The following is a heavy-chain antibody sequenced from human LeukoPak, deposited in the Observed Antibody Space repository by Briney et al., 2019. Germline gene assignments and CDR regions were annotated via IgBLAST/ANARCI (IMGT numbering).Heavy chain of an antibody. D-gene: IGHD6-19*01. CDR1: GGTFSSYA. Sequence: GASVKVSCKASGGTFSSYAISWVRQAPGQGLEWMGGIIPIFGTANYAQKFQGRVTITADESTSTAYMELSSLRSEDTAVYCCARGPDPKRMQWPDYWGQGTLVTVSS. J-gene: IGHJ4*02. CDR2: IIPIFGTA. CDR3: ARGPDPKRMQWPDY. V-gene: IGHV1-69*13.